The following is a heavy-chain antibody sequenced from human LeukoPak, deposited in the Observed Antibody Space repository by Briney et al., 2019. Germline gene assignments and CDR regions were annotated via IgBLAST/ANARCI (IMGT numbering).Heavy chain of an antibody. CDR2: IKQDGSEK. D-gene: IGHD3-10*01. J-gene: IGHJ3*02. CDR1: GFTFSSNW. CDR3: ARGLGINGLALDM. V-gene: IGHV3-7*05. Sequence: GGSLRLSCAAAGFTFSSNWMSWVRQAPGKGLQWVANIKQDGSEKYYVDSVKGRFTISRDNAKESLYLQMNSLRGEDTAVYYCARGLGINGLALDMWGQGTMVTVSS.